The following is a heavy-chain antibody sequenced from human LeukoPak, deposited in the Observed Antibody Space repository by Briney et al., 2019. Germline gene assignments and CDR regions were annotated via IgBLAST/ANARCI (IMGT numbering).Heavy chain of an antibody. Sequence: ASVKVSFKASGYTFTVYYMHWVRQAPGQGLEWMGWINPNSGGTNYAQKFQGRVTMTRDTPISTAYMELSRLRSDDTAVYYCARGGPSLLTRPDSSSWWGILDYWGQGTLVTVSS. D-gene: IGHD6-13*01. CDR2: INPNSGGT. CDR3: ARGGPSLLTRPDSSSWWGILDY. V-gene: IGHV1-2*02. CDR1: GYTFTVYY. J-gene: IGHJ4*02.